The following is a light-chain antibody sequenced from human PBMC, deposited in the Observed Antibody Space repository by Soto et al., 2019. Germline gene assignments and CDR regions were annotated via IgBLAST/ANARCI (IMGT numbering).Light chain of an antibody. V-gene: IGKV1-5*01. CDR2: EAS. Sequence: DIQMTQSPSTLSASVGDRVTITCRASQSIGSRLAWYQQKPGKAPSLLIYEASTLQSEVPSTFSGSGSGTAFTLTIISLQPDDFATYYCQQYDTFSGYSFGPGTKLEIK. J-gene: IGKJ2*03. CDR1: QSIGSR. CDR3: QQYDTFSGYS.